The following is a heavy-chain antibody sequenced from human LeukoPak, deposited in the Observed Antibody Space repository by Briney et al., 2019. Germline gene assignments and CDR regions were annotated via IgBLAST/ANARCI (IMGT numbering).Heavy chain of an antibody. J-gene: IGHJ3*02. D-gene: IGHD3-22*01. Sequence: SETLSLTCNVSGGSFSGYYWSWIRQPPGKGLEWIGEINHSGSTNYNPSLKSRVTISVDTSKNQFSLKLSSVTAADTAVYFCARGPYSYDSSGAFDIWGQGTMVTVSS. CDR3: ARGPYSYDSSGAFDI. V-gene: IGHV4-34*01. CDR1: GGSFSGYY. CDR2: INHSGST.